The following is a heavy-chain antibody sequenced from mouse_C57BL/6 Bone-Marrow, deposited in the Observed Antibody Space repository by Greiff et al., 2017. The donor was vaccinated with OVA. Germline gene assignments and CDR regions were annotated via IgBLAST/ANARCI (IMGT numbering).Heavy chain of an antibody. CDR2: IYPGRGRT. J-gene: IGHJ4*01. V-gene: IGHV1-55*01. CDR1: GYTFTSYW. CDR3: ARSGITTVEGDFAMDY. Sequence: QVQLQQPGAELVKPGASVKMSCKASGYTFTSYWITWVKQRPGQGLEWIGDIYPGRGRTNYNEKFKSKATLTVDTSSSTAYRQLSSLTSEDSAVYYCARSGITTVEGDFAMDYWGQGTSVTVSS. D-gene: IGHD1-1*01.